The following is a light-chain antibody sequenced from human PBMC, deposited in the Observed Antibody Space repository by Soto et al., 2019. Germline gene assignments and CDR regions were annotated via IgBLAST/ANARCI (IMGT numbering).Light chain of an antibody. CDR1: SSDVGSYNR. CDR3: SSYTSSSTVV. V-gene: IGLV2-18*02. Sequence: QSALTQPPSVSGSPGQSVTISCTGTSSDVGSYNRVSWYQQPPGTAPKLMIYEVSNRPSGVPDRFSGSKSGNTASLTISGLQAEDEADYCCSSYTSSSTVVFGTGTKLTVL. CDR2: EVS. J-gene: IGLJ1*01.